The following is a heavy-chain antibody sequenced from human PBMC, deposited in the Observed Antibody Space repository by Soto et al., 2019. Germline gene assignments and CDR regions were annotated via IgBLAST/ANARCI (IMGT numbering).Heavy chain of an antibody. CDR1: GDSVSSNSAA. D-gene: IGHD1-1*01. V-gene: IGHV6-1*01. Sequence: SQTLSLTCAISGDSVSSNSAAWNWIRQSPSRGLEWLGRTYYRSKWYNDYAVSVKSRITINPDTSKNQFSLQLNSVTPEDTAVYYCARGNWDNWNYPYNWFDPWGKGTLVTSPQ. CDR3: ARGNWDNWNYPYNWFDP. J-gene: IGHJ5*02. CDR2: TYYRSKWYN.